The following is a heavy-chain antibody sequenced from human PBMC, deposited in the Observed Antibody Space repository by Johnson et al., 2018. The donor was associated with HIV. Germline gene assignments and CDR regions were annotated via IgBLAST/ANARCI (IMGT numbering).Heavy chain of an antibody. J-gene: IGHJ3*02. CDR3: TTDPIAAAGPDAFDI. V-gene: IGHV3-15*01. CDR1: GFTFNNAW. Sequence: VQLVESGGGLVKPGGSLRLSCAASGFTFNNAWMSWVRQAPGKGLEWVGRIKSKSDGGTSDYAAPVKARFTISRDDSKNTLYLQINSLKTEDTAVYYCTTDPIAAAGPDAFDIWGQGTVVTVSS. CDR2: IKSKSDGGTS. D-gene: IGHD6-13*01.